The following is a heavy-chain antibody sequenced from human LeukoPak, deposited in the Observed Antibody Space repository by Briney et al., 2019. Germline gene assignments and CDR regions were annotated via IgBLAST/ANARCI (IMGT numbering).Heavy chain of an antibody. V-gene: IGHV3-23*01. CDR1: GFTFSNAW. J-gene: IGHJ4*02. D-gene: IGHD1-26*01. CDR3: AKDPMGATGY. Sequence: GGSLRLSCAASGFTFSNAWMSWVRQAPGKGLEWVSAISGSGGSTYYADSVKGRFTISRDNSKNTLYLQMNSLRAEDTAVYYCAKDPMGATGYWGQGTLVTVSS. CDR2: ISGSGGST.